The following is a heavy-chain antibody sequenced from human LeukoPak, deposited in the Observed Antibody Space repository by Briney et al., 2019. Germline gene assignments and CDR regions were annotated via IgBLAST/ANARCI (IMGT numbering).Heavy chain of an antibody. CDR1: AGSFGGYY. D-gene: IGHD6-13*01. Sequence: ETLCFTCAVYAGSFGGYYWSWIRQPAGKGLEWIGEINHSGSTNYNPSLKNRVTLAGNTSKNKFSLKLSSVTAADTAVYYCARYPYSSSWRTGDGFDIWDQGTIVPVTS. CDR3: ARYPYSSSWRTGDGFDI. J-gene: IGHJ3*02. V-gene: IGHV4-34*01. CDR2: INHSGST.